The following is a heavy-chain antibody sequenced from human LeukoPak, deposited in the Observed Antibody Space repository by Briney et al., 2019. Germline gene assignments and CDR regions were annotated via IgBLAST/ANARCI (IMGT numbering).Heavy chain of an antibody. Sequence: GASVKVSRKSSGVTFSVFYMHGVRQAPGQGLEWMGWINPNSGGTNYAQKFQDRVTMTRDTSISTAYMELSRLRSDDTGMYYCARARRAMPIDYWGQGTLVTVSS. J-gene: IGHJ4*02. CDR1: GVTFSVFY. CDR3: ARARRAMPIDY. V-gene: IGHV1-2*02. CDR2: INPNSGGT. D-gene: IGHD3-16*01.